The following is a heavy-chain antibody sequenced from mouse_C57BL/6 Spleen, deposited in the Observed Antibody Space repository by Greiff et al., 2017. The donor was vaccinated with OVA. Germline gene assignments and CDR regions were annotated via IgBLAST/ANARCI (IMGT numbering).Heavy chain of an antibody. J-gene: IGHJ3*01. D-gene: IGHD2-1*01. CDR1: GYSITSGYY. CDR3: ARNYGNRFAY. V-gene: IGHV3-6*01. Sequence: VQLKESGPGLVKPSQSLSLTCSVTGYSITSGYYWNWIRQFPGNQLEWMGYISKEGRKKHNPSLKNRISITRDTSKNQFFLKLNSVTTDDTATYYCARNYGNRFAYGGQGTLVTVSA. CDR2: ISKEGRK.